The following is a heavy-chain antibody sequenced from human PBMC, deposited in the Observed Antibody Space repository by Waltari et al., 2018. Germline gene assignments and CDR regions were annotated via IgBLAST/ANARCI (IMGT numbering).Heavy chain of an antibody. Sequence: QVQLVQSGAEVKKPGASVKVSCKASGYTFTSYDINWVRQATGQGLEWMGWMNPNSGNTGYSHKFQGRVTMTRNTSISTADMELSSLRSADTAVYYCARGQSSGVWGSYRQNWFDPWGQGTLVTVSS. CDR2: MNPNSGNT. D-gene: IGHD3-16*02. J-gene: IGHJ5*02. V-gene: IGHV1-8*01. CDR3: ARGQSSGVWGSYRQNWFDP. CDR1: GYTFTSYD.